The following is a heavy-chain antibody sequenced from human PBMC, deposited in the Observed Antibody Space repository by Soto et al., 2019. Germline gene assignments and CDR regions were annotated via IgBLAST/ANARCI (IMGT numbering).Heavy chain of an antibody. V-gene: IGHV1-18*01. CDR1: RYTVSSSG. CDR2: ISAYNGNT. J-gene: IGHJ6*02. D-gene: IGHD2-15*01. Sequence: VEISSAASRYTVSSSGVAVVLQAPRQGVEWMGWISAYNGNTNYVQKLQGRVTMTTDTSTSTAYMELRSLRSDDTAVYYCARDPGMVVAAPNCYYGMDVWGQGTTVTVSS. CDR3: ARDPGMVVAAPNCYYGMDV.